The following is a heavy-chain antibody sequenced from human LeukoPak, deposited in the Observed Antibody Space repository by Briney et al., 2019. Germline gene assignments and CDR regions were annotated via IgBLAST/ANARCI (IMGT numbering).Heavy chain of an antibody. CDR2: ISGSSTTI. D-gene: IGHD3-10*01. J-gene: IGHJ4*02. CDR1: GSTFNSDD. V-gene: IGHV3-48*01. Sequence: GGSLRLSCEASGSTFNSDDMNWVRQAPGTGLEWLSYISGSSTTIYYADSVKGRFTISRDNAQNSLYLQMNSLRAEDTAVYYCARHGSGSYYREFDYWGQRTLVTVSS. CDR3: ARHGSGSYYREFDY.